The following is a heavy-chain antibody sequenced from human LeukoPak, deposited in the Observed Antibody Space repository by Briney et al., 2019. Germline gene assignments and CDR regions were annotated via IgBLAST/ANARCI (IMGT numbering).Heavy chain of an antibody. Sequence: GGSLRLSCAASGFTFSSHGMHWVRQAPGKGLEWVAVIWSDGSNKFYADSVKGRFTISRDDSQNTVFLQMNSLRAEDTAIYYCAKDAQRGFDYSNSLEYWGQGTLVTVSS. J-gene: IGHJ4*02. V-gene: IGHV3-33*06. CDR3: AKDAQRGFDYSNSLEY. CDR1: GFTFSSHG. D-gene: IGHD4-11*01. CDR2: IWSDGSNK.